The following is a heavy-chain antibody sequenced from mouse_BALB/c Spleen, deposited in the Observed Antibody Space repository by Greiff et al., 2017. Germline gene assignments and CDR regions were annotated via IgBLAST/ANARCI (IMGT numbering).Heavy chain of an antibody. Sequence: DVKLVESGGGLVKPGGSLKLSCAASGFTFSSYAMSWVRQSPEKRLEWVAEISSGGSYTYYPDTVTGRFTISRDNAKNTLYLEMSSLRSEDTAMYYCARGYYDYGAGDFDVWGAGTTVTVSS. CDR2: ISSGGSYT. CDR1: GFTFSSYA. D-gene: IGHD2-4*01. CDR3: ARGYYDYGAGDFDV. J-gene: IGHJ1*01. V-gene: IGHV5-9-4*01.